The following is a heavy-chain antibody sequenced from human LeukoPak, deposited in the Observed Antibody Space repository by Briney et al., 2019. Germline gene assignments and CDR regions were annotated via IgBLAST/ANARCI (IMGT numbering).Heavy chain of an antibody. J-gene: IGHJ4*02. CDR2: LYTGGTT. V-gene: IGHV3-53*01. CDR3: ARGGAHYWNPRY. CDR1: GFSVTSHY. D-gene: IGHD1-1*01. Sequence: GGSLRLSCVASGFSVTSHYMRWVRQAPGKGLEWVALLYTGGTTYYANSVEGRFTISRDDSKNTIYLQMNSLRAEDTAVYYCARGGAHYWNPRYWGQGTLVTVSS.